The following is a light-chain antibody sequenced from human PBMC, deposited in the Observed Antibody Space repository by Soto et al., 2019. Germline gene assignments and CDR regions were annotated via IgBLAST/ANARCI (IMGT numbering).Light chain of an antibody. Sequence: EIVLTQSPGTLSLSPGERATLSCRASQSVSSSYLAWYQQKPGQAPRLLIYGASSRATGIPDRFSGSGSGTDFTLIISRLEPEDVAVYYCQQYGSSPGTFGQGTKVDIK. V-gene: IGKV3-20*01. CDR2: GAS. CDR1: QSVSSSY. J-gene: IGKJ1*01. CDR3: QQYGSSPGT.